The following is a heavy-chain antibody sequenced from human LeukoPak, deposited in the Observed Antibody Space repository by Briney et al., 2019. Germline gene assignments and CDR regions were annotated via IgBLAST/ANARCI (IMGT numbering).Heavy chain of an antibody. J-gene: IGHJ6*03. CDR1: GFTSSRSA. CDR2: IADNGAT. CDR3: AKVGVEFHYYYYMDV. V-gene: IGHV3-23*01. Sequence: GESLRLSCEASGFTSSRSAMTWVRQAPGKGLEWVSGIADNGATYYADSVKGRFIISRDNSKNTLYLQTDSLRAEDTALYFCAKVGVEFHYYYYMDVWGKGTTVAVSS. D-gene: IGHD3-3*01.